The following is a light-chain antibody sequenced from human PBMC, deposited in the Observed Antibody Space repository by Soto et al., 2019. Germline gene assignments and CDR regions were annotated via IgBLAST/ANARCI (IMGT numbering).Light chain of an antibody. J-gene: IGKJ4*01. CDR1: QSVSSAL. CDR2: RAS. Sequence: EIVLTQSPDTLSLSPGERATLSCRASQSVSSALLAWYQQKPGQAPRLLIYRASTRATGIPDRFTGSGSGTDFTRTISRLEAEDFAVYYWQQYESSPLTFGGGTKVEIK. V-gene: IGKV3-20*01. CDR3: QQYESSPLT.